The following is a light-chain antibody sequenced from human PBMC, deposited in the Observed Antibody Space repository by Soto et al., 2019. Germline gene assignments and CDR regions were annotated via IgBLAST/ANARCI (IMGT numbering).Light chain of an antibody. CDR3: QHNGSSPPIT. CDR2: GAS. CDR1: QNIRSTS. Sequence: DIVLTQSPGTLSLSPGERATLSCRASQNIRSTSLAWYQQKPGQAPRLLIYGASSRATGIPDRFSGGGSGTDFTLTISRLKPEEFAVYYCQHNGSSPPITFGQGTRLEIK. J-gene: IGKJ5*01. V-gene: IGKV3-20*01.